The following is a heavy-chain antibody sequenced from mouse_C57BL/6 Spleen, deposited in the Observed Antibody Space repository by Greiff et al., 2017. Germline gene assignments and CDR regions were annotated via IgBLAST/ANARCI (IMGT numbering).Heavy chain of an antibody. D-gene: IGHD1-1*01. CDR1: GFTFSSYG. V-gene: IGHV5-6*02. J-gene: IGHJ1*03. Sequence: EVKLMESGGDLVKPGGSLKLSCAASGFTFSSYGMSWVRPTPDKRLEWVATISSGGSYTYYPDSVKGRFTISRDNAKNTLYLQMSSLKSEDTAMYYCARRYYYGSSYPLWYFDVWGTGTTVTVSS. CDR3: ARRYYYGSSYPLWYFDV. CDR2: ISSGGSYT.